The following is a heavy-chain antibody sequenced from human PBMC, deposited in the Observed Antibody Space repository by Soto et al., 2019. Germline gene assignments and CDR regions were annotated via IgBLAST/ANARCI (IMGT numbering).Heavy chain of an antibody. CDR1: GGSISSGGYY. CDR2: IYYSGST. J-gene: IGHJ4*02. CDR3: ARGDPSTVVMKIEYFDY. D-gene: IGHD4-17*01. Sequence: TLSLTCTVSGGSISSGGYYWSWIRQHPGKGLEWIGYIYYSGSTYYNPSLKSRVTISVDTSKNQFSLKLSSVTAADTAVYYCARGDPSTVVMKIEYFDYWGQGTLVTVSS. V-gene: IGHV4-31*03.